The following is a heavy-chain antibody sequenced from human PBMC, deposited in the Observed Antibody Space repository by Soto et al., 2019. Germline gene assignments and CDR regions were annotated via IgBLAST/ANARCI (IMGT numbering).Heavy chain of an antibody. V-gene: IGHV4-61*01. CDR1: GGSLGSASNY. Sequence: LSPTCTGSGGSLGSASNYWSWIRQPAGKGLEWIGYIYYSGGTNYNPSLKSRVTISVDTSKNQFSLKLSSVTGADTAVYYCASGSILAVVAATQLHTWFDPWGQGTLVGVSS. D-gene: IGHD2-15*01. CDR2: IYYSGGT. CDR3: ASGSILAVVAATQLHTWFDP. J-gene: IGHJ5*02.